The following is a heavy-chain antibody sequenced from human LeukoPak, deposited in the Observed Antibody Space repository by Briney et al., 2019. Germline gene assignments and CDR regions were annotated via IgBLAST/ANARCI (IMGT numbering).Heavy chain of an antibody. CDR2: IRKDGINT. CDR3: VKDRAGNSWNFDY. D-gene: IGHD6-13*01. J-gene: IGHJ4*02. Sequence: GGSLRLSCAASGFSFSDYGMHWVRQAPGKGLEWVSFIRKDGINTNYVDSVKGRFTISRDTSNKMVYLQMNSLRTEDMAVYYCVKDRAGNSWNFDYWGQGILVAVSS. V-gene: IGHV3-30*02. CDR1: GFSFSDYG.